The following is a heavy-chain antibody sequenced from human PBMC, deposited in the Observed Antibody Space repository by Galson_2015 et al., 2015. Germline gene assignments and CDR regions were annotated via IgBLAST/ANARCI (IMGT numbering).Heavy chain of an antibody. CDR3: VRGAGWLLDS. CDR1: GFTFSRHW. Sequence: SLRLSCAASGFTFSRHWMNWVRQAPGKGLEWVALIRGDGTEKHYVDSVTGRFTIYSDNAKNSLYLQMKSLRAEDTAVYYCVRGAGWLLDSWGQGTLVTVSS. V-gene: IGHV3-7*01. D-gene: IGHD5-24*01. J-gene: IGHJ4*02. CDR2: IRGDGTEK.